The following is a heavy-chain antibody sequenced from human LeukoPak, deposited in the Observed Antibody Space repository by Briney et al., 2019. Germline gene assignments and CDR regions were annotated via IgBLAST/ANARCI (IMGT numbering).Heavy chain of an antibody. J-gene: IGHJ6*03. V-gene: IGHV3-30*02. CDR1: GFTFISYG. CDR2: IRYDGSNK. Sequence: GGSLRLSCAASGFTFISYGMHWVRQAPGKGLGWVTFIRYDGSNKYYADSVKGRFIISRDNSKNTLYLQMNSLRAEDTAVYYCAKDTVKVTTIRRVPHYMDVWGKGTTVTISS. D-gene: IGHD5-12*01. CDR3: AKDTVKVTTIRRVPHYMDV.